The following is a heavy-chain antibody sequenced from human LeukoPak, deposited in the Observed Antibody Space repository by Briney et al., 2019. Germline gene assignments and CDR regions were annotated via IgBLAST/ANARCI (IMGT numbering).Heavy chain of an antibody. D-gene: IGHD3-9*01. J-gene: IGHJ5*02. Sequence: GASVKVSCKASGYTFTSYGISWVRQAPGQGLEWMGWISAYNGKTNYAQKLQGRVTMTTDTSTSTAYMEVRSLRSDDTAVYYCARGLRGYDILTGYYKGNWFDPWGQGTLVTVSS. V-gene: IGHV1-18*01. CDR1: GYTFTSYG. CDR3: ARGLRGYDILTGYYKGNWFDP. CDR2: ISAYNGKT.